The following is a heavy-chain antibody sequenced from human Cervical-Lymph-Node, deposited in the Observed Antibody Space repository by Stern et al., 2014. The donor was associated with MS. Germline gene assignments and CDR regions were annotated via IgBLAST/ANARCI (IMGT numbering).Heavy chain of an antibody. CDR3: AHCKAYYDFWSGSMPPRPFDP. D-gene: IGHD3-3*01. Sequence: QITLKESGPTLVKPTQTLTLTCTFSGFSLSTSGVGVGWIRQPPGKALVWLVLLYWDADNRYSPSLKSSLTITNDTTNNQEVISMTNMDPVDTATYYGAHCKAYYDFWSGSMPPRPFDPWGQGTLVTVSS. V-gene: IGHV2-5*02. CDR2: LYWDADN. J-gene: IGHJ5*02. CDR1: GFSLSTSGVG.